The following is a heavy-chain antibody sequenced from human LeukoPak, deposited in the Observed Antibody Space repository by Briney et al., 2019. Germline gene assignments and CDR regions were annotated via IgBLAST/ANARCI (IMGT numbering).Heavy chain of an antibody. V-gene: IGHV4-59*01. Sequence: RSETLSLTCTVSGGSISSYYWSWIRQPPGKGLEWIGYIYYSGSTDYNPSLKSRVTISIDTSKNQFSLKLSSVTAADTAVYYCARSSYYYGADALDIWGQGTMVTVSS. CDR2: IYYSGST. CDR3: ARSSYYYGADALDI. J-gene: IGHJ3*02. CDR1: GGSISSYY. D-gene: IGHD3-10*01.